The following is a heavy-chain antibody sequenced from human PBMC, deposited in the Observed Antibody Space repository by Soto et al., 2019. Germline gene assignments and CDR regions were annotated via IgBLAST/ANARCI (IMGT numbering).Heavy chain of an antibody. Sequence: SETLSLTCTVSGGSISSYYWSWIRQPPGKRLEWIGYIYYSGSTNYNPSLKSRVTISVDKSKNQFSLKLSSVTAADTAVYYCARDGVSYDYYYYGMDVWGQGTTVTVSS. CDR1: GGSISSYY. J-gene: IGHJ6*02. V-gene: IGHV4-59*12. CDR2: IYYSGST. D-gene: IGHD5-12*01. CDR3: ARDGVSYDYYYYGMDV.